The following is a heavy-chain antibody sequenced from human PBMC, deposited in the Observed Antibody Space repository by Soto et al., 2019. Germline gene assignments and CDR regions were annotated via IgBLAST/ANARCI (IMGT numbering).Heavy chain of an antibody. J-gene: IGHJ6*02. CDR3: ARIRIAAAGDYYYGMDV. CDR1: GGTFSSYA. Sequence: GASVKVSCKASGGTFSSYAISWVRQAPGQGLEWMGGIIPIFGTAKCAQKFQGRVTITADESTSTAYMELSSLRSEDTAVYYCARIRIAAAGDYYYGMDVWGQVTTVTVSS. V-gene: IGHV1-69*13. CDR2: IIPIFGTA. D-gene: IGHD6-13*01.